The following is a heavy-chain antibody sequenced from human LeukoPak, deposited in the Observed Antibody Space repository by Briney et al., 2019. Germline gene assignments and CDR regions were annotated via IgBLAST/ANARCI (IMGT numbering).Heavy chain of an antibody. J-gene: IGHJ4*02. CDR3: ATDVTGGAISF. Sequence: GGSLRLSCAASGFTFSTCAMSWVRQPPGKGLEWVSIITSSGGSTNYADSVKGRFTISRDNSKNTLYLQMNSLKPDDTAVYYCATDVTGGAISFWGQGALVTVSS. D-gene: IGHD1-14*01. CDR1: GFTFSTCA. CDR2: ITSSGGST. V-gene: IGHV3-23*01.